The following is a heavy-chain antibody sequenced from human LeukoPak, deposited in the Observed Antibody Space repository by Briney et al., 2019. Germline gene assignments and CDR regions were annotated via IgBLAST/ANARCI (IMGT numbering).Heavy chain of an antibody. CDR1: GYSIRSGYY. CDR2: LHHTRST. V-gene: IGHV4-38-2*01. CDR3: ARVTTVTTF. J-gene: IGHJ4*02. D-gene: IGHD4-17*01. Sequence: SVTLSLTCAVSGYSIRSGYYWAWVRQPPGKGLEWIGSLHHTRSTYYNPSLKSRVTMSVDRSNNKFSLNLNSVTAADTAVYYCARVTTVTTFWGQGTLVTVSS.